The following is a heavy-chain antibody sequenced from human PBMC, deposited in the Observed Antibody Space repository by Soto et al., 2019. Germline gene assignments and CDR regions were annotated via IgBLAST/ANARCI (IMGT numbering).Heavy chain of an antibody. Sequence: LRLSCAASGFTFISYSMNWVRQAPGKGLEWVSSISSSSSYIYYADSVKGRFTISRDNAKNSLYLQMNSLRAEDTAVYYCARDRSRLLFTDYWGQGTLVTVSS. V-gene: IGHV3-21*01. D-gene: IGHD3-16*01. J-gene: IGHJ4*02. CDR2: ISSSSSYI. CDR3: ARDRSRLLFTDY. CDR1: GFTFISYS.